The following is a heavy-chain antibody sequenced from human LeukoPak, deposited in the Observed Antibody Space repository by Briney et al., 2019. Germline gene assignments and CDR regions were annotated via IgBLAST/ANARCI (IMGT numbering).Heavy chain of an antibody. CDR3: ARGLRNYGSGSPFDY. CDR1: CGSISSYY. CDR2: IYYSGST. Sequence: SETLSLTCTVSCGSISSYYWSWIRQPPGKGLEWIGCIYYSGSTNYNPSLKSRVTISADTSKNQFSLKLSSVTAADTAVYYCARGLRNYGSGSPFDYWGQGTLVTVSS. D-gene: IGHD3-10*01. V-gene: IGHV4-59*01. J-gene: IGHJ4*02.